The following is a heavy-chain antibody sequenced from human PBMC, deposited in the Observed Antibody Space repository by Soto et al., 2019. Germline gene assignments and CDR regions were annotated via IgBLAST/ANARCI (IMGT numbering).Heavy chain of an antibody. V-gene: IGHV3-30*03. CDR1: GFTFSSYG. Sequence: QVQLVESGGGVVQPGRSLRLSCAASGFTFSSYGMHWVRQAPGKGLEWVAVISYDGSNKYYADSVKGRFTISRDNAKNSLYLQMNSLRAEDTAVYYCARDSNGYNSDFDYWGQGTLVTVSS. CDR3: ARDSNGYNSDFDY. J-gene: IGHJ4*02. D-gene: IGHD5-12*01. CDR2: ISYDGSNK.